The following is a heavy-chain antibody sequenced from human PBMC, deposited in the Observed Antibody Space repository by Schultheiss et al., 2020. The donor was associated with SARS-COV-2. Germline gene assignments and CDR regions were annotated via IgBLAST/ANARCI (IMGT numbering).Heavy chain of an antibody. V-gene: IGHV3-74*01. Sequence: GGSLRLSCAASGFTFSSYWMHWVRQAPGKGLVWVSRINSDGSSTSYADSVKGRFTISRDNAKNTLYLQMNSLRAEDTAVYYCAREGRTIKWFGDYYGMDVWGQGTMVTVSS. J-gene: IGHJ6*02. CDR3: AREGRTIKWFGDYYGMDV. CDR1: GFTFSSYW. CDR2: INSDGSST. D-gene: IGHD3-10*01.